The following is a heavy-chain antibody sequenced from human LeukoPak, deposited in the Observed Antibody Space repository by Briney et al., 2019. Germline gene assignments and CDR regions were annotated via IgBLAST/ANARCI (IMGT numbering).Heavy chain of an antibody. J-gene: IGHJ6*02. CDR3: ARGGGLDV. CDR2: INPSESVK. D-gene: IGHD3-16*01. Sequence: GGSLRLSCTASGFTFNTYWMNWARQAPGKGLEWVANINPSESVKYYVNSVKGRFTISRDNAKNSLYLQMSNLRAEDTAVYFCARGGGLDVWGQGATVTVSS. CDR1: GFTFNTYW. V-gene: IGHV3-7*03.